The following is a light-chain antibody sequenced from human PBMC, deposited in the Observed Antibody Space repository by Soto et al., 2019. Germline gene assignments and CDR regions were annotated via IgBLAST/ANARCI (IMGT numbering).Light chain of an antibody. V-gene: IGKV1-5*03. J-gene: IGKJ1*01. CDR3: QQYHRYPIT. CDR2: EAS. Sequence: DLPMTQFPSTLSASVGDRVTITCRASQSINSWLAWYLQKPGKAPRLLIHEASSLQSGVPSRFSGSGSETEFTLTISGLQPDDFATYYCQQYHRYPITFGQGTKVEVK. CDR1: QSINSW.